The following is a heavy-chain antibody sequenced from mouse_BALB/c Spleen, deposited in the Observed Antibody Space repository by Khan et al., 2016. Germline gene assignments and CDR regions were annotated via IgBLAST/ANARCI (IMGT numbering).Heavy chain of an antibody. CDR3: ARHEGGYGNYWFAH. J-gene: IGHJ3*01. V-gene: IGHV1-62-2*01. CDR2: FYPGRGSI. CDR1: GYTFTEYI. Sequence: VQLQESGAELVKPGASVKLSCKTSGYTFTEYIIHWVKQRSGQGLEWIGWFYPGRGSIKYNEKFKEKATLTADKSSSTVYMELSRLTSEDSAVYFWARHEGGYGNYWFAHWGQGTLVTVSA. D-gene: IGHD2-10*02.